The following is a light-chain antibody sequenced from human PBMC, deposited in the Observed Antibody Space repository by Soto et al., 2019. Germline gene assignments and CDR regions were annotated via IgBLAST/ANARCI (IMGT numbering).Light chain of an antibody. V-gene: IGKV3-20*01. CDR3: QKYTSSLNT. CDR1: ETIRNNY. CDR2: GAS. J-gene: IGKJ5*01. Sequence: QSPGTLSLSPGEGATLSCRASETIRNNYLAWYQQKPGQAPRLIIYGASVRATGVPDRFSGSGSGTDFTLTISRLEPEDFAVYYCQKYTSSLNTFGQGTRLEIK.